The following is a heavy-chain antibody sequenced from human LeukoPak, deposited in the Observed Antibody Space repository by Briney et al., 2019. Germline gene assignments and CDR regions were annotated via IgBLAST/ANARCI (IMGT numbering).Heavy chain of an antibody. CDR3: ARAEEYYDFWSGYYTD. J-gene: IGHJ4*02. V-gene: IGHV4-59*01. CDR2: IYYSGST. CDR1: GGSISSYY. D-gene: IGHD3-3*01. Sequence: SETLSLTCTVSGGSISSYYWSWLRQPPGKGLEWLGYIYYSGSTNYNPSLKSRVTISVDTSKNQFSLKLSSVTAADTAVYYCARAEEYYDFWSGYYTDWGQGTLVTVSS.